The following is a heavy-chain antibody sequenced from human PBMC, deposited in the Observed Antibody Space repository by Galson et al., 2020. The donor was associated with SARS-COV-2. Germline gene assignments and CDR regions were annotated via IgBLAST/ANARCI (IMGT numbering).Heavy chain of an antibody. Sequence: SETLSLTCAVSGFSVRRGHFWGWIRQPPGRGLEWIGNFYQDGTSYYNPSLKSRVSISIDTSTSVVSLRLKSVTAADTAVYYCARHAADCSGDVCTHHYFAAMDVWGQGTTVIVSS. CDR1: GFSVRRGHF. V-gene: IGHV4-38-2*01. J-gene: IGHJ6*02. CDR3: ARHAADCSGDVCTHHYFAAMDV. D-gene: IGHD2-8*02. CDR2: FYQDGTS.